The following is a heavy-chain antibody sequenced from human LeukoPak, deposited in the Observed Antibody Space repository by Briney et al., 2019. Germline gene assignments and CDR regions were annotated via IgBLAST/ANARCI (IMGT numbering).Heavy chain of an antibody. J-gene: IGHJ5*02. CDR1: GFSLSTSGVG. D-gene: IGHD3-9*01. CDR3: AHLRGYYDILTGYLNWFDP. CDR2: IYWDDDK. V-gene: IGHV2-5*02. Sequence: ESGPTLVKPTQPLTLTCTFSGFSLSTSGVGVGWIRQPPGKALEWLALIYWDDDKRYSPSLKSRLTITKDTSKNQVVLTMTNMDPVDTATYYCAHLRGYYDILTGYLNWFDPWGQGTLVTVSS.